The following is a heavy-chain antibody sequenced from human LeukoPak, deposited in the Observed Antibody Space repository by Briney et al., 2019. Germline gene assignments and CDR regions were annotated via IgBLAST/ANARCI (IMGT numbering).Heavy chain of an antibody. J-gene: IGHJ4*02. V-gene: IGHV3-48*01. CDR1: GFTFSSYS. Sequence: GGSLRLSCAASGFTFSSYSMNWVRQAPGKGLEWVSYISSSSSTIYYADSVKGRFTISRDNAKNSLYLQMNSLRAEDTAVYYCARVYCSGGACNRYFFDFWGQGTLVTVSS. D-gene: IGHD2-15*01. CDR2: ISSSSSTI. CDR3: ARVYCSGGACNRYFFDF.